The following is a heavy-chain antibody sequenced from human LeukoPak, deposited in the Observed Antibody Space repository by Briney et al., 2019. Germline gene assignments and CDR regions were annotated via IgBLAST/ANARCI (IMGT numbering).Heavy chain of an antibody. J-gene: IGHJ6*02. CDR2: TYYRSKWYN. CDR3: ARDRRAVNYYYYGMDV. D-gene: IGHD6-19*01. Sequence: SQTLSLTSAISGDSVSSNSAAWNWIRQSPSRGLEWLGRTYYRSKWYNDYAVSVKSRITINPDTSKNQFSLQLNSVTPEDTAVYYCARDRRAVNYYYYGMDVWGQGTTVTVSS. V-gene: IGHV6-1*01. CDR1: GDSVSSNSAA.